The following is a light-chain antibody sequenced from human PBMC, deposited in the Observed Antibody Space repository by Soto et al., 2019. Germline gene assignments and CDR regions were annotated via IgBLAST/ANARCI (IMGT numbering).Light chain of an antibody. V-gene: IGKV1-5*01. CDR2: DVS. CDR3: QQYNSYSGT. Sequence: DIQMTQSPSTLSASVGDRVTITCRASQSIGNWLAWYQQKPGKAPKLLMYDVSSLESGVPSRFSGSRSGTEFTLTISSLQPDDFATYYCQQYNSYSGTFGQGTKVEIK. J-gene: IGKJ1*01. CDR1: QSIGNW.